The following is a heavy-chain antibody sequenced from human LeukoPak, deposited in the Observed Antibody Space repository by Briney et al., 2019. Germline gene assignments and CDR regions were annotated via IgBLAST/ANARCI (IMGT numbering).Heavy chain of an antibody. CDR2: INHSGST. J-gene: IGHJ6*02. CDR3: ARGESGIITIFGVVPGAGMDV. CDR1: GGSFSGYY. Sequence: SETLSLTCAVYGGSFSGYYWSWIRQPPGKGLEWIGEINHSGSTNYNPPLKSRVTISADTSKNQFSLKLSSVTAADTAVYYCARGESGIITIFGVVPGAGMDVWGQGTTVTVSS. D-gene: IGHD3-3*01. V-gene: IGHV4-34*01.